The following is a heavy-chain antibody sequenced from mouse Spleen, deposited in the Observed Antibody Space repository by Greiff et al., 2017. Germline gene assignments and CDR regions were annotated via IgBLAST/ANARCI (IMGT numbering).Heavy chain of an antibody. J-gene: IGHJ2*01. CDR3: ARDLLGLDY. V-gene: IGHV7-3*01. D-gene: IGHD4-1*01. CDR2: IRNKANGYTT. Sequence: EVKLMESGGGLVQPGGSLSLSCAASGFSFTDYYMSWVRQPPGTALEWLGFIRNKANGYTTEYSASVKGLFTISRDNSQSILYLQMNALRAEDSATYYCARDLLGLDYWGQGTTLTVSS. CDR1: GFSFTDYY.